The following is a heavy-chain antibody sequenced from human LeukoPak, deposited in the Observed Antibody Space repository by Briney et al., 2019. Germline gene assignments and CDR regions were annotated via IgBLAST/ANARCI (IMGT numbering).Heavy chain of an antibody. V-gene: IGHV3-15*01. J-gene: IGHJ4*02. CDR3: TTNVPIVGADKYYFDY. Sequence: PGGSLRLSCAASGFTFSNAWMSWVRQAPGKGLEWVGRIKSKTDGGTTDYAAPVKGRFTISRDDSKNTLYLQMNSLKTEDTAVYYCTTNVPIVGADKYYFDYWGQGTLVTVSS. CDR1: GFTFSNAW. D-gene: IGHD1-26*01. CDR2: IKSKTDGGTT.